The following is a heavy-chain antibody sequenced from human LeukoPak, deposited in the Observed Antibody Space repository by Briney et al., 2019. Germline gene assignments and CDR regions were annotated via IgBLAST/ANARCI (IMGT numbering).Heavy chain of an antibody. CDR1: GYKFTTYW. Sequence: GESLKISCKAPGYKFTTYWIGWVRQMPGKGLERMGIIYPADSDTAYSPPFQGQAPFSADKSISTAYLQWTSLKASDTAMYYCARRGGDGLWYSDLWGRGTLVTVSS. V-gene: IGHV5-51*01. J-gene: IGHJ2*01. D-gene: IGHD2-21*02. CDR2: IYPADSDT. CDR3: ARRGGDGLWYSDL.